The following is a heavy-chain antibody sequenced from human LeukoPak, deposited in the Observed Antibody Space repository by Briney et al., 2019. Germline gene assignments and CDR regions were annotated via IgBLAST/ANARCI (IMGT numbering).Heavy chain of an antibody. CDR1: GFTFSSYW. CDR2: IKQDGSEK. CDR3: ARDYYDSSGYADY. J-gene: IGHJ4*02. V-gene: IGHV3-7*01. D-gene: IGHD3-22*01. Sequence: GGSLRLSCAASGFTFSSYWMSWVRQAPGKGLEWVANIKQDGSEKYYVDSVKGRFTISRDYAKNSLYLQMNSLRAEDTAVYYCARDYYDSSGYADYWGQGTLVTVSS.